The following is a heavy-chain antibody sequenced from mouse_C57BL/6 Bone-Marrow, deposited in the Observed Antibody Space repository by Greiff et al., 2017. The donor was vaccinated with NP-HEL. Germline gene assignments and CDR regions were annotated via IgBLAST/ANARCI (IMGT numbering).Heavy chain of an antibody. CDR2: IHPNSGST. CDR1: GYTFTSYW. V-gene: IGHV1-64*01. J-gene: IGHJ3*01. Sequence: VQLQQSGAELVKPGASVKLSCKASGYTFTSYWMHWVKQRPGQGLEWIGMIHPNSGSTNYNEKFKSKATLTVDKSSSTAYMQLSSLTSEDSAVYYCARGWLLSWFAYWGQGTLVTVSA. D-gene: IGHD2-3*01. CDR3: ARGWLLSWFAY.